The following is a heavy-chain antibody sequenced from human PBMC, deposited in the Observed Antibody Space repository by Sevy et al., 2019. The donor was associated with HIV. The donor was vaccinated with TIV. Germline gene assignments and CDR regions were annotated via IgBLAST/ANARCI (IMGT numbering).Heavy chain of an antibody. D-gene: IGHD6-13*01. CDR3: ARSHPHSSSWYGGTRAFDI. CDR1: GYSFTSYW. Sequence: GESLKISCKGSGYSFTSYWIGWVRQMPGKGLEWMGIIYPGDSDTRYSPSFQGQVTISADKSISTAYLQWSSLKASDTAMYYCARSHPHSSSWYGGTRAFDIWGQGTMVTVSS. V-gene: IGHV5-51*01. CDR2: IYPGDSDT. J-gene: IGHJ3*02.